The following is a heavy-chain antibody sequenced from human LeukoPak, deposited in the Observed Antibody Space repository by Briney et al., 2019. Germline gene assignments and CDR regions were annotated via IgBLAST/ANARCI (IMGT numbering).Heavy chain of an antibody. CDR1: GFTFNDYA. CDR2: VSWNSGAI. CDR3: AKDIGEVATIIDR. Sequence: QPGGSLGLSCAASGFTFNDYAMHWVRPVPGKGLVWVSGVSWNSGAIGYADSVKGRFTISRDNAKKSLYLQMNSLREEDTALYYCAKDIGEVATIIDRWGQGTLVTVSS. V-gene: IGHV3-9*01. J-gene: IGHJ5*02. D-gene: IGHD3-16*01.